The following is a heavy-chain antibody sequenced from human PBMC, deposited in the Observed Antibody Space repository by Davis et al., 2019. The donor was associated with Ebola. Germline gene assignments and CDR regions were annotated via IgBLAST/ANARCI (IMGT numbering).Heavy chain of an antibody. J-gene: IGHJ4*02. CDR3: TREGYGDYEVDY. V-gene: IGHV4-38-2*02. D-gene: IGHD4-17*01. CDR2: IHHTGGT. CDR1: GYSISGGYY. Sequence: GSLRLSCAVSGYSISGGYYWGWIRQPPGKGLEWIGYIHHTGGTYYNPSLKSRVTMSVDTSKNQFSLKVNSVSAADTAVYYCTREGYGDYEVDYWGQGTLVTVYS.